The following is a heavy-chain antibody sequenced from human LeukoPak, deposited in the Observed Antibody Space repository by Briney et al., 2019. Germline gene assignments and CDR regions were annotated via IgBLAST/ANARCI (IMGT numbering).Heavy chain of an antibody. V-gene: IGHV3-20*04. J-gene: IGHJ6*02. CDR2: INWNGGST. D-gene: IGHD3-9*01. CDR3: ARGQVGLRYFDWLSREDYYYGMDV. Sequence: GGSLRLSCSASGFTFDDYGMSWVRQAPGKGLEWVSGINWNGGSTGYADSLKGRFTISRDNAKNSLYLQMNSLRAEDTAVYYCARGQVGLRYFDWLSREDYYYGMDVWGQGTTVTVSS. CDR1: GFTFDDYG.